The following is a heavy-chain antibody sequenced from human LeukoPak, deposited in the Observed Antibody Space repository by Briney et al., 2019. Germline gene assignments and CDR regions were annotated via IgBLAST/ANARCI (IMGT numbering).Heavy chain of an antibody. CDR1: GFTFSSYW. CDR3: AELGITMIGGV. V-gene: IGHV3-7*01. CDR2: IKQDGSEK. Sequence: GGSLRLSCAASGFTFSSYWMSWVRQAPGRGREWVANIKQDGSEKYYVDSVKGRFTISRDNAKNSLYLQMNSLRAEDTAVYYCAELGITMIGGVWGKGTTVTISS. J-gene: IGHJ6*04. D-gene: IGHD3-10*02.